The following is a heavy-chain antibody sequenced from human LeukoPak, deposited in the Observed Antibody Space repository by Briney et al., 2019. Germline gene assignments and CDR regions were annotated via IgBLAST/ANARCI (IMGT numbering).Heavy chain of an antibody. D-gene: IGHD3-3*01. CDR1: GFTFDDYA. Sequence: GGSLRLSCAASGFTFDDYAMHWVRHAPGKGLEWVSGISWNSGSIGYADSVKGRFTISRDNAKNSLYLQMNSLRAEDTALYYCAKGGRGFGEIDYWGQGTLVTVSS. V-gene: IGHV3-9*01. J-gene: IGHJ4*02. CDR2: ISWNSGSI. CDR3: AKGGRGFGEIDY.